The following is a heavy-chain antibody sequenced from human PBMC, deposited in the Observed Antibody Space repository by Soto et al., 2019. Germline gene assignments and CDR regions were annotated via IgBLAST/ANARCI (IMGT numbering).Heavy chain of an antibody. V-gene: IGHV3-30*18. CDR2: ISYDGSNK. J-gene: IGHJ4*02. D-gene: IGHD3-22*01. Sequence: QVQLVESGGGVVQPGRSLRLSCAASGFTFSSYGMHWVRQAPGKGLEWVAVISYDGSNKYYADSVKGRFTISRDNSKNTLYLQMNSLRAEDTAVYYCAKDTGGYYGYVWDYWGQGTLVTVSS. CDR3: AKDTGGYYGYVWDY. CDR1: GFTFSSYG.